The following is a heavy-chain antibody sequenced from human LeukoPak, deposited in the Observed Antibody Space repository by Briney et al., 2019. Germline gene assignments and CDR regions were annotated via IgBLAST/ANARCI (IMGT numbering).Heavy chain of an antibody. V-gene: IGHV1-46*01. CDR1: GYTLTSYY. Sequence: ASVKVSCKASGYTLTSYYMHWVRQAPGQGLEWMGIINPSGGSTSYAQKFQGRVTMTRDTSTSTVYMELSSLRSEDTAVYYCARDLNLIPPFIVVVPAAILSYGMDVWGQGTTVTVSS. CDR2: INPSGGST. CDR3: ARDLNLIPPFIVVVPAAILSYGMDV. J-gene: IGHJ6*02. D-gene: IGHD2-2*02.